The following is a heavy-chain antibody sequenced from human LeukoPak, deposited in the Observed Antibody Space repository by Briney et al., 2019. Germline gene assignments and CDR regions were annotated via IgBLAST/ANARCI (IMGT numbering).Heavy chain of an antibody. Sequence: SETLSLTCTVSGGSISSGSYYWSWIRQHPGKGLEWIGYIYYSGSSYYSPSLRSRVTISVDTSKNHFSLKLSSVTAADTAVYYCARNRDGYNSFDYWGQGTLVTVSS. CDR2: IYYSGSS. J-gene: IGHJ4*02. CDR1: GGSISSGSYY. CDR3: ARNRDGYNSFDY. V-gene: IGHV4-31*03. D-gene: IGHD5-24*01.